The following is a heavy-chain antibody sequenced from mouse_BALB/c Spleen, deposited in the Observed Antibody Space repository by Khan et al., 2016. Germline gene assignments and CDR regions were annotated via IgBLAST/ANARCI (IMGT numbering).Heavy chain of an antibody. Sequence: VQLKQSGPALVKPGASVRISCKSSGYSFTGYYMHWVKQSHGKSLEWIGRVNPDNGGTHYNQKFKDKAIITVDKSSITAYMEFRSLTSEDSAVYYCARDDYAWFGYWGQGTLVTSSA. V-gene: IGHV1-18*01. D-gene: IGHD2-4*01. CDR2: VNPDNGGT. CDR1: GYSFTGYY. CDR3: ARDDYAWFGY. J-gene: IGHJ3*01.